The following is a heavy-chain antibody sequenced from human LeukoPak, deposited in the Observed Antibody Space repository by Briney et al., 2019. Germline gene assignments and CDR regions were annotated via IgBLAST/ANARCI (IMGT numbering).Heavy chain of an antibody. CDR1: GGSFSGYY. J-gene: IGHJ4*02. CDR2: INHSGST. CDR3: ARGAAVAPYDY. D-gene: IGHD6-19*01. Sequence: PSATLSLTCAVCGGSFSGYYWSWIRPPPGKGLEWIGEINHSGSTNYNPSLKSRVTISVDTSKNQFSLKLSSVTAADTAVYYCARGAAVAPYDYWGQGTLVTVSS. V-gene: IGHV4-34*01.